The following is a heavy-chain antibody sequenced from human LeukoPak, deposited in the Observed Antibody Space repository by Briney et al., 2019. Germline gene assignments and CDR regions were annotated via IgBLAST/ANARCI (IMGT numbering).Heavy chain of an antibody. J-gene: IGHJ3*02. CDR2: IYYSGST. V-gene: IGHV4-59*08. D-gene: IGHD3-22*01. CDR1: GGSISSYY. Sequence: SETLSLTCTVSGGSISSYYWSWNRQPPGKGLEWIGYIYYSGSTNYNPSLKSRVTISVDTSKNQFSLKLSSVTAADTAVYYCARLGYYDSSGGAFDIWGQGTMVTVSS. CDR3: ARLGYYDSSGGAFDI.